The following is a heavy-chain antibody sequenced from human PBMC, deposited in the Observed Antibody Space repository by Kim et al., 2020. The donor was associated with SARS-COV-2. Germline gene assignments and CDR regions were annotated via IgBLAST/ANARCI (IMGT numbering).Heavy chain of an antibody. J-gene: IGHJ4*02. CDR1: GFTFSNYW. V-gene: IGHV3-7*03. CDR3: ARYCSSGWYEYYFDY. D-gene: IGHD6-19*01. CDR2: IKQDGSEK. Sequence: GGSLRLSCAASGFTFSNYWMSWVRQAPGKGLEWVANIKQDGSEKYYVDSVKGRFTISRDNAKNSLYLQMNSLRAEDTAVYYCARYCSSGWYEYYFDYWGQGTLVTVSS.